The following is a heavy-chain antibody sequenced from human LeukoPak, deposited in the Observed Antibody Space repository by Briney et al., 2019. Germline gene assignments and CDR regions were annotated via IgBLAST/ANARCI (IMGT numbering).Heavy chain of an antibody. CDR3: AKGNNYYASGSLHDPFDM. Sequence: PGKSLRLSCATSGFTFDDYGMHWVRQPPGQGLEWISGISWNVAYIRYADSVKGRFTVSRDNAKNSLYLQMNSLRPEDMALYYCAKGNNYYASGSLHDPFDMWAKGQWSLSLQ. J-gene: IGHJ3*02. CDR2: ISWNVAYI. D-gene: IGHD3-10*01. V-gene: IGHV3-9*03. CDR1: GFTFDDYG.